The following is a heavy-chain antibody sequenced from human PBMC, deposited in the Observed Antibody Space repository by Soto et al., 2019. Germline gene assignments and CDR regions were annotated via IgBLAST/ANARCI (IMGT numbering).Heavy chain of an antibody. D-gene: IGHD7-27*01. J-gene: IGHJ3*02. CDR2: IYYSGST. CDR1: GVSISLYY. CDR3: ARAGRVWGAFDI. Sequence: SETLSLTCTVSGVSISLYYWSWIRQPPGKGLEWIGYIYYSGSTNYNPSLKSRVTISVDTSKNHFSLNLSSVTAADTAVYYCARAGRVWGAFDIWGQGTMVTVSS. V-gene: IGHV4-59*12.